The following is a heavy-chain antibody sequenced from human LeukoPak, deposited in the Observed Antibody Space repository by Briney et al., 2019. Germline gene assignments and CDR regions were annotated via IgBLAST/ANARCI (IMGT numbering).Heavy chain of an antibody. Sequence: GGSLRLSCAASGFRFSSYAMSWVRQAPGKGLEWVSTISGSGGSTYYADSVKGRFTISRDNSKNTPYLQMNSLRAEDTALYYCARRGYCSGGSCYSLQYWGQGTLVTVSS. J-gene: IGHJ4*02. CDR3: ARRGYCSGGSCYSLQY. D-gene: IGHD2-15*01. CDR1: GFRFSSYA. CDR2: ISGSGGST. V-gene: IGHV3-23*01.